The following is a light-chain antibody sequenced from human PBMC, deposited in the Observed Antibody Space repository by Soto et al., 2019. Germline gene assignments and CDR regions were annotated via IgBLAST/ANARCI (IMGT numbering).Light chain of an antibody. J-gene: IGKJ3*01. CDR2: DAS. V-gene: IGKV1-39*01. Sequence: DIQMTQVPSSLSASVGDRVTITCRASQNINNYLNWYQQKPGKAPNLLIYDASNLQSGVSSRFSGSGSGTDFTLTISSLQPEDFAIYYCHKSYSPFTFGPGTKVDLK. CDR3: HKSYSPFT. CDR1: QNINNY.